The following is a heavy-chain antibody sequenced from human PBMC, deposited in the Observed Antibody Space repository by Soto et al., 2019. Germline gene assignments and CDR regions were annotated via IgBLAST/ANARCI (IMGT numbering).Heavy chain of an antibody. D-gene: IGHD3-3*01. CDR3: TKRRNVLRFLEWSSGMEV. CDR1: GFTFSNYG. CDR2: ISDDGSNK. Sequence: GGSLRLSCAASGFTFSNYGMHWVRQAPGKGLEWVAFISDDGSNKYYADSMKGRFTMSKDNSKRTLYLQMSSLRVEDTAVYYCTKRRNVLRFLEWSSGMEVWGQGTTVTVSS. J-gene: IGHJ6*02. V-gene: IGHV3-30*18.